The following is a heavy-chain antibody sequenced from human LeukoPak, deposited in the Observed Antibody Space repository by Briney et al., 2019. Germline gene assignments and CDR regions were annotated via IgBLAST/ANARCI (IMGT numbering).Heavy chain of an antibody. D-gene: IGHD3-16*01. CDR2: IFGNGVKT. Sequence: GGSLRLSCAASGLTFSGHSMTWVRQTPGKGLEWVSVIFGNGVKTYYADSLKGRFTISRDNSKSTLYLQMNSLRADDTAVYYCARVGDWSNYFGMDAWGQGTTVSVSS. V-gene: IGHV3-23*01. CDR3: ARVGDWSNYFGMDA. J-gene: IGHJ6*02. CDR1: GLTFSGHS.